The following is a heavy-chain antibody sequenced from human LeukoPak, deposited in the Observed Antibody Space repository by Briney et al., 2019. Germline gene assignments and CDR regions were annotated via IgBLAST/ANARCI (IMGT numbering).Heavy chain of an antibody. D-gene: IGHD2-2*01. V-gene: IGHV1-69*10. Sequence: ASVKVSCKASGGTFSSYAIGWVRQAPGQGLEWMGGILPLLGTANYAQSFKSRVTNTADKSTSTAYMELSRLRSDDTAVYYCARQLGYCSSTSCYGIDYWGQGTLVTVSS. J-gene: IGHJ4*02. CDR3: ARQLGYCSSTSCYGIDY. CDR2: ILPLLGTA. CDR1: GGTFSSYA.